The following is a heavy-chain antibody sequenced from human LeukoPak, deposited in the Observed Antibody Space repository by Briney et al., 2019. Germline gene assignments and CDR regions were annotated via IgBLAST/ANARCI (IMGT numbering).Heavy chain of an antibody. D-gene: IGHD3-9*01. CDR1: GFTFDDYA. CDR2: ISWNSGSI. Sequence: GRSLRLSCAASGFTFDDYAMHWVRQAPGKGLEWVSGISWNSGSIGYADSVKGGFTISRDNAKNSLYLQMNSLRAEDTALYYCAKAGAYYDILTDYYYYYGMDVWGQGTTVTVSS. V-gene: IGHV3-9*01. CDR3: AKAGAYYDILTDYYYYYGMDV. J-gene: IGHJ6*02.